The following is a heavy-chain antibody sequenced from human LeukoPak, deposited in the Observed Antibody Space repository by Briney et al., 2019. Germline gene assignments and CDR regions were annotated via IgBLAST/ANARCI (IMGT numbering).Heavy chain of an antibody. CDR3: ARGRDGYNPRLYYFDY. Sequence: PSETLSLTCTVSGGSISSYYWSWIRQPPGKGLEWIGYIYYSGSTNYNPSLKSRVTISVDTSKNQFSLKLSSVTAADTAVYYCARGRDGYNPRLYYFDYWGQGTLVTVSS. D-gene: IGHD5-24*01. CDR1: GGSISSYY. V-gene: IGHV4-59*01. J-gene: IGHJ4*02. CDR2: IYYSGST.